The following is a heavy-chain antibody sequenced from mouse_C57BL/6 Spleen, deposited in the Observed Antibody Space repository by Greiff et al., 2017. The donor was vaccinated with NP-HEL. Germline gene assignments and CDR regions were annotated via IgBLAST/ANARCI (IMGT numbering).Heavy chain of an antibody. CDR1: GYTFTDYN. Sequence: VQLQQSGPELVKPGASVKIPCKASGYTFTDYNMDWVKQSHGKSLEWIGDINPNNGGTIYNQKFKGKATLTVDNSSSTADMELRSLTSEDTAVYYCARNSETGTLDYWGQGTTLTVSS. D-gene: IGHD4-1*01. CDR3: ARNSETGTLDY. CDR2: INPNNGGT. J-gene: IGHJ2*01. V-gene: IGHV1-18*01.